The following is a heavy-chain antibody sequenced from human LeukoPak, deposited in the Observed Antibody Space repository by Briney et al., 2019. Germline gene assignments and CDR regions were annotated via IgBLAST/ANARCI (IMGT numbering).Heavy chain of an antibody. V-gene: IGHV3-21*01. J-gene: IGHJ6*03. D-gene: IGHD3-9*01. CDR2: ISSSSSYI. Sequence: GGSLRLSCAASGFTFGSYSMNWVRQAPGKGLEWVSSISSSSSYIYYADSVKGRFTISRDNSKNTLYLQMNSLRAEDTAVYYCAKDHVRYFDWLTPYYMDVWGKGTTVTVSS. CDR3: AKDHVRYFDWLTPYYMDV. CDR1: GFTFGSYS.